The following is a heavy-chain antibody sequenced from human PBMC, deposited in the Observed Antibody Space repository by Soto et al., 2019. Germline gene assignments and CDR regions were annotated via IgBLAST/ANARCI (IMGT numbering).Heavy chain of an antibody. V-gene: IGHV1-2*04. D-gene: IGHD6-6*01. CDR3: ARGDSGSSALFALDF. J-gene: IGHJ3*01. CDR2: INPSSGGT. Sequence: QVQLVQSGAEMKKPGASVKVSCKASGYTFTGYYMHWVRQAPGQGLEWMGWINPSSGGTNYAQTFQGWVTMTTDTSISTAYMEVSRLKSDDTAVYYCARGDSGSSALFALDFWGQGTMVTVSS. CDR1: GYTFTGYY.